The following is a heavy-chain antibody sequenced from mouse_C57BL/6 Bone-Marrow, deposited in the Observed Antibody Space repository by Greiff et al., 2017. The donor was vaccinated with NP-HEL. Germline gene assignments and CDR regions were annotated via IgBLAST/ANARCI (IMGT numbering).Heavy chain of an antibody. Sequence: EVQLVESGGGLVQPKGSLKLSCAASGFSFNTYAMNWVRQAPGKGLEWVARIRSKSNNYATYYADSVKDRFTISRDDSESMLYLQMNNLKTEDTAMYYCVRESYGNFYYYAMDYWGQGTSVTVSS. CDR3: VRESYGNFYYYAMDY. V-gene: IGHV10-1*01. CDR1: GFSFNTYA. J-gene: IGHJ4*01. D-gene: IGHD2-1*01. CDR2: IRSKSNNYAT.